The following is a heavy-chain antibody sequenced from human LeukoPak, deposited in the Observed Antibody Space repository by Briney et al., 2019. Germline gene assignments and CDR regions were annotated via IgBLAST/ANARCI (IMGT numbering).Heavy chain of an antibody. D-gene: IGHD6-13*01. V-gene: IGHV3-21*01. Sequence: GGSLRLSCAASGFTFSSYWMSWVRQAPGKGLEWVSSISSSSSYIYYADSVKGRFTISRDNAKNSLYLQMTSLRAEDTAVYYCARFIAAPYYFDYWGRGTLVTVSS. J-gene: IGHJ4*02. CDR1: GFTFSSYW. CDR3: ARFIAAPYYFDY. CDR2: ISSSSSYI.